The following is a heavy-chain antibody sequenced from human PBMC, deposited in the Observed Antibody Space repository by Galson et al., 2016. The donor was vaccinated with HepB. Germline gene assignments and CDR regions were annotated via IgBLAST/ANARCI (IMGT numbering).Heavy chain of an antibody. D-gene: IGHD6-19*01. CDR2: IDWNSGTI. CDR1: GFRFKDYA. Sequence: SLRLSCAASGFRFKDYAMHWVRQAPGKGLEWVSGIDWNSGTIVYADSVKGRFTISRDNAKNSLYLQMNSLRAEDTAFYYCAKDIGQWLATYFDSWAGEPWSPSPQ. J-gene: IGHJ4*02. CDR3: AKDIGQWLATYFDS. V-gene: IGHV3-9*01.